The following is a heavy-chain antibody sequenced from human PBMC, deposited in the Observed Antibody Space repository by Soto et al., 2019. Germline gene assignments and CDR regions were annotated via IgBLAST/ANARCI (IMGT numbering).Heavy chain of an antibody. CDR1: GGTFSSYA. D-gene: IGHD6-19*01. V-gene: IGHV1-69*13. Sequence: SVKVSCKASGGTFSSYAISWVRQAPGQGLEWMGGIIPIFGTANYAQKFQGRVTITADESTSTAYMELSSLRSEDTAVYYCASAVAKYYYYGMDFWGQGTTVTVSS. CDR3: ASAVAKYYYYGMDF. CDR2: IIPIFGTA. J-gene: IGHJ6*02.